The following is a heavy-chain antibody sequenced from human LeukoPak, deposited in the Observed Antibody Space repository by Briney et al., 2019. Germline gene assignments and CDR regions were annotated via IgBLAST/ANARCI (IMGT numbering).Heavy chain of an antibody. V-gene: IGHV3-21*01. D-gene: IGHD3-10*01. Sequence: GGSLRLSCAASGFTFSSYSMNWVRQAPGKGLEWVSSISSNSSHIYYADSVKGRFTISRDNAKNSLYLQMNSLRAEDTAVYYCARDRGYYYGSGNDYWGQGTLVTVSS. CDR2: ISSNSSHI. CDR1: GFTFSSYS. J-gene: IGHJ4*02. CDR3: ARDRGYYYGSGNDY.